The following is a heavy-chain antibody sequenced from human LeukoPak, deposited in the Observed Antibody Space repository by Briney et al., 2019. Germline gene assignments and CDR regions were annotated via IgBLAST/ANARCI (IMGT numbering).Heavy chain of an antibody. J-gene: IGHJ4*02. Sequence: GGSLRLSCAASGFTFSSYAMNWVRQAPEKGLEWVSAISGGGGSIYYADSVKGRFSISRDNSKNTLYLQMNSLRAEDTAVYYCAKKCDYASGRFFDYWGQGTLVTVSS. D-gene: IGHD3-10*01. CDR3: AKKCDYASGRFFDY. CDR2: ISGGGGSI. CDR1: GFTFSSYA. V-gene: IGHV3-23*01.